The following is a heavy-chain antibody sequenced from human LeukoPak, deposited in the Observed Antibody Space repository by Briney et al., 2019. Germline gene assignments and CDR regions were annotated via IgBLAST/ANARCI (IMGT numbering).Heavy chain of an antibody. CDR1: GFVFTNYW. CDR2: INQDGSEK. V-gene: IGHV3-7*01. D-gene: IGHD3-22*01. Sequence: GGSLRLSCAASGFVFTNYWMSWIRQAPGKGLEWVANINQDGSEKHYVDSVKGRFTVSRDNARNSLFLQMNSLRAEDTAVYYCARVGSYYEMDVWGQGTTVTVSS. CDR3: ARVGSYYEMDV. J-gene: IGHJ6*02.